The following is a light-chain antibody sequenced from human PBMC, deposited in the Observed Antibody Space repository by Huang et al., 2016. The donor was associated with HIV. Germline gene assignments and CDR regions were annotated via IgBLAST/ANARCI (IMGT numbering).Light chain of an antibody. CDR1: QDISTL. J-gene: IGKJ3*01. CDR3: QQFNSFL. Sequence: IQLTQSPSSLSAYVGDRVTISCRASQDISTLLAWYQQKPGKAPTLLIYGASTLQSGGPSRFSGSGSWTVFILTITNLQPEDFATYYCQQFNSFLFGPGTKVDVK. V-gene: IGKV1-9*01. CDR2: GAS.